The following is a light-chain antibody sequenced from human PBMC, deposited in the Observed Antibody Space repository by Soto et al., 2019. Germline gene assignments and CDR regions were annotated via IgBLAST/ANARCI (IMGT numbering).Light chain of an antibody. CDR1: RGISSY. J-gene: IGKJ3*01. CDR3: QQYYSYPFP. CDR2: AAS. Sequence: AIRMTQSPSSFSASTGDRVTITCRASRGISSYLAWYQQKPGKAPKLLIYAASTLQSGVPSRFSGSGSGTDFTLTISCLQSEDFATYYCQQYYSYPFPFGPGTKVDLK. V-gene: IGKV1-8*01.